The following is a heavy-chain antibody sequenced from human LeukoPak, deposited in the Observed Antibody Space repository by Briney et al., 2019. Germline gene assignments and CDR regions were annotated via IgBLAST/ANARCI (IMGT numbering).Heavy chain of an antibody. Sequence: GVLRLSCAASGFTFSSYAMSWVRQAPGKGLEWVSVISGSGDSTDYADSVKGRFTISRDNSKNTLYLQMNSLRAEDTAIYYCAREGYYGSGSPPSLYFDYWGQGTLVTVSS. CDR1: GFTFSSYA. V-gene: IGHV3-23*01. CDR2: ISGSGDST. D-gene: IGHD3-10*01. CDR3: AREGYYGSGSPPSLYFDY. J-gene: IGHJ4*02.